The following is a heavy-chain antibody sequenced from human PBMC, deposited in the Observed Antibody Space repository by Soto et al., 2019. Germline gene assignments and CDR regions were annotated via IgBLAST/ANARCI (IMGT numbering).Heavy chain of an antibody. CDR2: IIPIFGTA. CDR1: GGTFSSYA. J-gene: IGHJ6*02. Sequence: QVQLVQSGAEVKKPGSSVKVSCKASGGTFSSYAISWVRQAPGQGLEWMGGIIPIFGTANYAQKFQGRVTIXXXXXXXXXXXXXXXXXXXXXXXXXXARDDIVVVVGYYYYYGMDVWGQGTTVTVSS. V-gene: IGHV1-69*01. D-gene: IGHD2-2*01. CDR3: ARDDIVVVVGYYYYYGMDV.